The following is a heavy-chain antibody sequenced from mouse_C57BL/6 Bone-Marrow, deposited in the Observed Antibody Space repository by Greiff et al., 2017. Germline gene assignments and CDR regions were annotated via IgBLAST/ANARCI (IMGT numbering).Heavy chain of an antibody. CDR3: SIHVTTVLATKYFDV. Sequence: EVQLVESGGGLVKPGGSLKLSCAASGFTFSSYTMSWVRQTPEKRLQWVAAISGGGGNTYYPDSVKGRFTISRDNDKNILYLQMSSLRSEDTALYYCSIHVTTVLATKYFDVWGTGTTVTVSS. D-gene: IGHD1-1*01. J-gene: IGHJ1*03. CDR1: GFTFSSYT. V-gene: IGHV5-9*01. CDR2: ISGGGGNT.